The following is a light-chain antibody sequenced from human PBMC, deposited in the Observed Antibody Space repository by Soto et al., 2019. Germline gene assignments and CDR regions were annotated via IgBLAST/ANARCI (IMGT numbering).Light chain of an antibody. Sequence: EVVLTQSPGTLSLSPGERATLSCRASQSVNSRNLGWYQQKPGQAPRLLIYGASSRAIGIPDRISGSGSGKDFTLTITRLEPEYFALYYCQHYDKPPLTFGRGTKVEI. CDR2: GAS. J-gene: IGKJ4*01. CDR3: QHYDKPPLT. V-gene: IGKV3-20*01. CDR1: QSVNSRN.